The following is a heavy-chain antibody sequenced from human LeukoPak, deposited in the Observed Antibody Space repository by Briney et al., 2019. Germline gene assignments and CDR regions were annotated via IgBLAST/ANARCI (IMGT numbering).Heavy chain of an antibody. D-gene: IGHD4-23*01. CDR2: ISGSGDST. V-gene: IGHV3-23*01. CDR1: GFTFYSYA. CDR3: AKGTTVVTTYFDY. J-gene: IGHJ4*02. Sequence: GGSLRLPCVASGFTFYSYAMNWVRQAPGKGLEWVSGISGSGDSTDYADSVKGRFTISRDNSKNTVHLQMNSLRVDDTAVYYCAKGTTVVTTYFDYWGQGTLVTVSS.